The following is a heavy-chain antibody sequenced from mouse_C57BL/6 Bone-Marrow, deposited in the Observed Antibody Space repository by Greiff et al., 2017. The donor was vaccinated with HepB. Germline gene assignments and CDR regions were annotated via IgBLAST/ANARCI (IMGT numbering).Heavy chain of an antibody. Sequence: VQLQQPGAELVMPGASVKLSCKASGYTFTSYWMHWVKQRPGQGLEWIGEIDPSDSYTNYNQKFKGKSTLTVDKSSSTAYMQLSSLTSEDSAVYYCARDYYGNFCLDYWGQGTSVTVSS. V-gene: IGHV1-69*01. CDR2: IDPSDSYT. CDR1: GYTFTSYW. J-gene: IGHJ4*01. D-gene: IGHD2-1*01. CDR3: ARDYYGNFCLDY.